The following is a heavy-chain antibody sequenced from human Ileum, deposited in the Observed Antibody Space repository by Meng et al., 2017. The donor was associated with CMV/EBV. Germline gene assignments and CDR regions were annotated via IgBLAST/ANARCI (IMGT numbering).Heavy chain of an antibody. CDR1: GIIFSSYS. Sequence: GESLKISCAASGIIFSSYSLNWVRQAPGKGLEWVSSISPRGDYIYYADSVKGRFTISRDNAKNSLFLQMNSLRAEDTAVYYCARDRAQHPLGYYGMDVWGHGTTVTVSS. J-gene: IGHJ6*02. V-gene: IGHV3-21*01. CDR2: ISPRGDYI. D-gene: IGHD6-13*01. CDR3: ARDRAQHPLGYYGMDV.